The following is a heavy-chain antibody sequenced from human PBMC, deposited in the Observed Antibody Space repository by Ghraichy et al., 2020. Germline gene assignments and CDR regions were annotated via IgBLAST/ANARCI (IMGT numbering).Heavy chain of an antibody. D-gene: IGHD2-2*01. J-gene: IGHJ6*03. V-gene: IGHV1-18*01. Sequence: ASVKVSCKASGYTFTSYGISWVRQAPGQGLEWMGWISAYNGNTNYAQKLQGRVTMTTDTSTSTAYMELRSLRSDDTAVYYCARLGEVVPAARPYYYYYMDVWGKGTTVTVSS. CDR3: ARLGEVVPAARPYYYYYMDV. CDR2: ISAYNGNT. CDR1: GYTFTSYG.